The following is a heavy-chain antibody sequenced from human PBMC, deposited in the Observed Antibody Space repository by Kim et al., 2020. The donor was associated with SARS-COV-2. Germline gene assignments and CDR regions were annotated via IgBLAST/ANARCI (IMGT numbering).Heavy chain of an antibody. CDR3: AKGERITMIVVVTLFAY. J-gene: IGHJ4*02. CDR2: ISGSGGST. D-gene: IGHD3-22*01. CDR1: GFTFSSYA. V-gene: IGHV3-23*01. Sequence: GGSLRLSCAASGFTFSSYAMSWVRQAPGKGLEWVSAISGSGGSTYYADSVKGRFTISRDNSKNTLYLQMNSLRAEDTAVYYCAKGERITMIVVVTLFAYWGQGPLVTVSS.